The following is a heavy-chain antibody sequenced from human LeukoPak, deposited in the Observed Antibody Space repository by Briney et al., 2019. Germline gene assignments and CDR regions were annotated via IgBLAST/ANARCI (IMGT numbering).Heavy chain of an antibody. CDR1: GFTVSGTH. V-gene: IGHV3-53*01. CDR3: ARVKFDFWTGIRYYFDL. Sequence: PGGSLRLSCAVSGFTVSGTHMSWLRQTPGEGPEWVSVIYREGSKYYAKSVKGRFTISRDDSTNNVYLQMNSLRADDTAVYYCARVKFDFWTGIRYYFDLWGQGTLVTVSS. CDR2: IYREGSK. J-gene: IGHJ4*02. D-gene: IGHD3/OR15-3a*01.